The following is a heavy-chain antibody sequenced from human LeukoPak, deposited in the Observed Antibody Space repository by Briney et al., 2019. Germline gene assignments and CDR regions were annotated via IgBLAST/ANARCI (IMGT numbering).Heavy chain of an antibody. J-gene: IGHJ4*02. CDR2: INPNSGCT. D-gene: IGHD3-22*01. CDR3: ARDTVVVPGGYYFDY. CDR1: GYTFTSYY. V-gene: IGHV1-2*02. Sequence: ASVKVSCKASGYTFTSYYMHWARQAPGQGLEWMGWINPNSGCTNYARKFQGRVTMTRDTSISTAYMELSRLRSDDTAVYYCARDTVVVPGGYYFDYWGQGTLVTVSS.